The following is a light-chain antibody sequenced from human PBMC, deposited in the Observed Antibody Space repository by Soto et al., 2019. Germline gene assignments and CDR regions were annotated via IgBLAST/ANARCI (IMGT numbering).Light chain of an antibody. Sequence: DIVLTQSPATLSLSPGERATLSCRASQSISSYLVWFQQKPGQAPRLLIYDASTRATGIPARFSGGGSGTDFTLTISSLETEDFAVYYCQQRSNWPLTFGPGTKVDIK. J-gene: IGKJ3*01. CDR2: DAS. CDR3: QQRSNWPLT. V-gene: IGKV3-11*01. CDR1: QSISSY.